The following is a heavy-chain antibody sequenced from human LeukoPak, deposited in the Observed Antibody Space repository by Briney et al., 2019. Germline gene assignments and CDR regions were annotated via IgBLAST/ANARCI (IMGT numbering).Heavy chain of an antibody. J-gene: IGHJ4*02. CDR1: GGSFSGYH. V-gene: IGHV4-34*01. CDR3: ARGRLGRYGSGSYYPLRY. CDR2: INHSGST. Sequence: SETLSLTCAVSGGSFSGYHWSWIRQPPGKGLEWIGEINHSGSTNYNPSLKSRVTISVDTSKNQFSLKLSSVTAADTAVYYCARGRLGRYGSGSYYPLRYWGQGTLVTVSS. D-gene: IGHD3-10*01.